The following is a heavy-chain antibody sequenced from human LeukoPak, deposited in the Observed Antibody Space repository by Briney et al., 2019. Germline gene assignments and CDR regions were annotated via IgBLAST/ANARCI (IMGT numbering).Heavy chain of an antibody. CDR3: ARGAVSGGWPYYYYGMDV. CDR1: GYTFTSYD. J-gene: IGHJ6*02. CDR2: MNPNSGNT. Sequence: ASVKVSCKASGYTFTSYDINWVRQATGQGLEWMGWMNPNSGNTGYAQKFQGRVTMTRNTSISTAYMELSSLRSEDTAVYYCARGAVSGGWPYYYYGMDVWGQGTTVTVSS. D-gene: IGHD6-19*01. V-gene: IGHV1-8*01.